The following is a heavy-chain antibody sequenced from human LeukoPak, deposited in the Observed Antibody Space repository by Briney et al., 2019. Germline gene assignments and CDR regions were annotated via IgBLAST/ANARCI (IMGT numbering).Heavy chain of an antibody. CDR1: GFTFSSYA. J-gene: IGHJ4*02. CDR2: ISGSGGST. D-gene: IGHD6-19*01. CDR3: AKTGESYSSGWYRGEYYFDY. Sequence: GGSLRLSCAASGFTFSSYAMSWVRQAPGKGLEWVSAISGSGGSTYYADSVKGRFTISRDNSKNTLYLQMNSLRTEDTAVYYCAKTGESYSSGWYRGEYYFDYWGQGTLVTVSS. V-gene: IGHV3-23*01.